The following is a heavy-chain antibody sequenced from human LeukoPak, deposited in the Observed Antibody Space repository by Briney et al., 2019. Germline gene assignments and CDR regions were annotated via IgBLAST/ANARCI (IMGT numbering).Heavy chain of an antibody. V-gene: IGHV3-30*18. CDR3: AKDGPYFYYGMDV. CDR1: GHMFSSYG. CDR2: ISYDGSNK. Sequence: PGRCLRLSCAASGHMFSSYGMHWVRQAPGKGLEWLAHISYDGSNKYYADSIKGRFTISRDNSMYTLYLQMNGLRAEDTAVYYCAKDGPYFYYGMDVWGQGTTVTVS. J-gene: IGHJ6*02.